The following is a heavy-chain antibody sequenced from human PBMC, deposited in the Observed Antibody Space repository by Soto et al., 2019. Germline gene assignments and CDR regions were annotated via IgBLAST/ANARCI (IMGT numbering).Heavy chain of an antibody. J-gene: IGHJ1*01. V-gene: IGHV1-69*06. CDR1: GRIFSSFP. Sequence: QVQVVQSGAEVKKPGSSVKISCKASGRIFSSFPTSWVRQVPGQGLEWRGGVISASGSVTYAPKFQGSVTMTAVNSVGIGYMELTSLTSEDTAIYYCARVGSRDAYNCVLDQWGPGTMVTVSS. CDR2: VISASGSV. CDR3: ARVGSRDAYNCVLDQ. D-gene: IGHD1-1*01.